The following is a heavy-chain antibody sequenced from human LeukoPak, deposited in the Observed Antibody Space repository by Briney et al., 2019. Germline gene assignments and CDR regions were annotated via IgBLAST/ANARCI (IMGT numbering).Heavy chain of an antibody. CDR3: ARGYSYGNWYFDN. Sequence: PGGSLRLSCAASGFTVSSNYMSWVRQAPGKGLEWVSVIYSGGSTYYADSVKGRFAISRDNSKNTLYLQMNSQRAEDTAVYYCARGYSYGNWYFDNWGQGTLVTVSS. CDR2: IYSGGST. V-gene: IGHV3-66*01. CDR1: GFTVSSNY. J-gene: IGHJ4*02. D-gene: IGHD5-18*01.